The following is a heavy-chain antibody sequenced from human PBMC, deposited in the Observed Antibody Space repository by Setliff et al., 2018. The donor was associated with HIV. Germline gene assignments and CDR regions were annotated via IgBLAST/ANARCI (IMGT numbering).Heavy chain of an antibody. CDR3: ARSPRIGVAGEFEY. CDR2: IYTTGST. D-gene: IGHD6-19*01. Sequence: SETLSLTCTVSGDSISNYYWSWVRQPPGKGLEWIGYIYTTGSTNYNPSLKSRVTISVDTSKNQFSVKLNSVTAADTAVYYCARSPRIGVAGEFEYWGQGTLVTVSS. CDR1: GDSISNYY. V-gene: IGHV4-4*09. J-gene: IGHJ4*02.